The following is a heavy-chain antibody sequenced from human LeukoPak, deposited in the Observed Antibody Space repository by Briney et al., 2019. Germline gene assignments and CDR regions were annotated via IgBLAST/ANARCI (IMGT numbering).Heavy chain of an antibody. D-gene: IGHD2-2*01. J-gene: IGHJ4*02. CDR2: ISSSSSTI. CDR1: GFTFSSYS. CDR3: AREFDTSSPYFDY. V-gene: IGHV3-48*01. Sequence: GGSLRLSCAASGFTFSSYSMNWVRQAPGKGLEWVSYISSSSSTIYYADSVKGRFTISRDNSKNTLFLQMHNLRGDDTAVYYCAREFDTSSPYFDYWGQGTLVTVSS.